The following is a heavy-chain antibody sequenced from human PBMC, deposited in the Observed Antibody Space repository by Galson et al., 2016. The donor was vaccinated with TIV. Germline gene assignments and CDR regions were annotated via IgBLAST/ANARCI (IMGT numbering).Heavy chain of an antibody. CDR3: ARVFASYNFDY. CDR1: GFTFSSYG. Sequence: SLRLSCAASGFTFSSYGLHWVRQAPGKGLEWAAFISYDGSDINYADSVKGRFTISRDKSKNTLYLQMNSLRPEDTAVYSCARVFASYNFDYWGQGTLVTVSS. V-gene: IGHV3-30*04. D-gene: IGHD3-10*02. CDR2: ISYDGSDI. J-gene: IGHJ4*02.